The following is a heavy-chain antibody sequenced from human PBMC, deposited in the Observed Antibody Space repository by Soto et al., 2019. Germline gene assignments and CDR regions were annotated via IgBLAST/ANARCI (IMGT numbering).Heavy chain of an antibody. CDR3: ARVGGDFWSGYYYFDY. CDR1: SGSISSSNW. J-gene: IGHJ4*02. CDR2: IYHSGST. Sequence: SETLSLTCAVSSGSISSSNWWSWVRQPPGKGLEWIGEIYHSGSTNYNPSLKSRVTISVDKSKNQFSLKLSSVTAADTAVYYCARVGGDFWSGYYYFDYWGQGTLVTVSS. D-gene: IGHD3-3*01. V-gene: IGHV4-4*02.